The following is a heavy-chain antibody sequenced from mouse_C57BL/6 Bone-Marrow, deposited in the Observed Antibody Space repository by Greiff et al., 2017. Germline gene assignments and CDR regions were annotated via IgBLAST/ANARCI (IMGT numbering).Heavy chain of an antibody. CDR2: IWSGGST. V-gene: IGHV2-2*01. J-gene: IGHJ3*01. CDR3: ASLTYYYGSSRFAY. Sequence: VQRVESGPGLVQPSQSLSITCTVSGFSLTSYGVHWVRQSPGKGLEWLGVIWSGGSTDYNAAFISRLSISKDNSKSQVFFKMNSLQADDTAIYYCASLTYYYGSSRFAYWGQGTLVTVSA. CDR1: GFSLTSYG. D-gene: IGHD1-1*01.